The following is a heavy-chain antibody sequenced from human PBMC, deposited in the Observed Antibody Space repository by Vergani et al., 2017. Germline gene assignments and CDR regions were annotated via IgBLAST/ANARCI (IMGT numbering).Heavy chain of an antibody. CDR3: ARGYSYGYYYYGMDV. CDR1: GFTFSHYS. J-gene: IGHJ6*02. CDR2: IYYSGST. Sequence: VQLVESGGGLVKPGGSPRLSCVASGFTFSHYSMNWVRQAPGKGLEWIGSIYYSGSTYYNPSLKSRVTISVDTSKNQFSLKLSSVTAADTAVYYCARGYSYGYYYYGMDVWGQGTTVTVSS. V-gene: IGHV4-38-2*01. D-gene: IGHD5-18*01.